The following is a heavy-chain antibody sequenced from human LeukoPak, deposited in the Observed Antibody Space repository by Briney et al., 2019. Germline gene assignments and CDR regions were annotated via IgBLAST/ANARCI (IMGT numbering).Heavy chain of an antibody. CDR3: ARAQMVSSSWFYYYYYMDV. V-gene: IGHV1-18*01. J-gene: IGHJ6*03. D-gene: IGHD6-13*01. Sequence: ASVKVSCKASGYTFTSYGISWVRQAPGQGLEWMGWISAYNGNTNYAQKFQGRVTITRNTSISTAYMELSSLRSEDTAVYYCARAQMVSSSWFYYYYYMDVWGKGTTVTISS. CDR2: ISAYNGNT. CDR1: GYTFTSYG.